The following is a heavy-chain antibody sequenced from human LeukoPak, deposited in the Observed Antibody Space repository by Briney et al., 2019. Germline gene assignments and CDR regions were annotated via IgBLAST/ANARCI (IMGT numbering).Heavy chain of an antibody. CDR1: GFAFSSYS. D-gene: IGHD3-10*01. Sequence: GGSLRLSCAASGFAFSSYSMNWVRQAPGKGLEWVSSISSSSSYIYYADSVKGRFTISRDNSKNTLYLQMGSLRAEDMAVYYCARDGYGSADYWGQGTLVTVSS. V-gene: IGHV3-21*01. CDR2: ISSSSSYI. J-gene: IGHJ4*02. CDR3: ARDGYGSADY.